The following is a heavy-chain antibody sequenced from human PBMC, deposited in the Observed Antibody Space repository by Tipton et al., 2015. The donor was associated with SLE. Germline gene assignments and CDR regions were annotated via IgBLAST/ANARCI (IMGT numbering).Heavy chain of an antibody. CDR2: INHSGTT. CDR1: GGSFSGYY. V-gene: IGHV4-34*01. J-gene: IGHJ1*01. CDR3: VHAEYFHH. Sequence: TLSLTCAVYGGSFSGYYWSWFRQPPGKGLEWIGDINHSGTTNYNPSLKSRVTILVDTSKNQFSLKVHSVTAADTAVYYCVHAEYFHHWGQGTLVTVSS.